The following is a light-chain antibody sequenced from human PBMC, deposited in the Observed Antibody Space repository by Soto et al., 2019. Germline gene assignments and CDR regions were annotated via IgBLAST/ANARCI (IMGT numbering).Light chain of an antibody. V-gene: IGKV3-15*01. CDR2: GAS. Sequence: EIVMTQSPATLSVAPGERATLSCRESQSVSSDLAWYQQKRGQAPRLLIYGASTRATGVPARFSGSGSGTKFTPTTGSLQYEDFVVYYCHQYNNWPSWAFGQGTKVEIE. CDR3: HQYNNWPSWA. J-gene: IGKJ1*01. CDR1: QSVSSD.